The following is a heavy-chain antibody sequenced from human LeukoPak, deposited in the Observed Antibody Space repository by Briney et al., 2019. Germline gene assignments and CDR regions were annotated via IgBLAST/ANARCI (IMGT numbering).Heavy chain of an antibody. CDR2: IYTSGST. D-gene: IGHD5-12*01. Sequence: SETLFLTCTVSGGSMSSYYWSWIRQPAGKGLEWIGRIYTSGSTNYNPSLKSRVTMSVDTSKNQFSLKLSSVTAADTAVYYCARDGGGYSGYHNYYYYMDVWGKGTTVTVSS. J-gene: IGHJ6*03. V-gene: IGHV4-4*07. CDR3: ARDGGGYSGYHNYYYYMDV. CDR1: GGSMSSYY.